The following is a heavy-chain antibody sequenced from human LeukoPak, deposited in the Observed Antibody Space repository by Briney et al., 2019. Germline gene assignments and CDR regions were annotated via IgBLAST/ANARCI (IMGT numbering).Heavy chain of an antibody. V-gene: IGHV4-4*07. CDR3: ARGQEEWELLQRAAHYDY. CDR2: IYTSGST. J-gene: IGHJ4*02. D-gene: IGHD1-26*01. Sequence: SETLSLTCTVSGGSISSYYWSWIRQPAGKGLEWIGRIYTSGSTNYNPSLKSRVTMSVDTSKNQFSLKLSSVTAADTAVYYCARGQEEWELLQRAAHYDYWGQGTLVTVSS. CDR1: GGSISSYY.